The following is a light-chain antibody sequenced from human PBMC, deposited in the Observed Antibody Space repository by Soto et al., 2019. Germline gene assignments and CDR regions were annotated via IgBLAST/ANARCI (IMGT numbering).Light chain of an antibody. V-gene: IGKV3-15*01. CDR1: QSVSSN. Sequence: ENVSTQCPYTVCVAASERATXSCRASQSVSSNLAWYQQKPGRAPRLLIYGASTRATGIPDRFSGSGSGTELTLTVSSLRFAAYAVYSSRAYNPSPWTFCQGTKLEIK. CDR3: RAYNPSPWT. CDR2: GAS. J-gene: IGKJ1*01.